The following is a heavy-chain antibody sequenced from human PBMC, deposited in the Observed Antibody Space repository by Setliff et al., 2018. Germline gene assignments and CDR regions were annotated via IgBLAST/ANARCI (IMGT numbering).Heavy chain of an antibody. Sequence: GGSLRLSCVASGFTFNNFAFNWVRQAPGKGLEWVSSIHVSGGSTYYADSVKGRFTISRDNSRNTLYLQMNSLRAEDTASYYCARDPNGDYVGAFDPWGQGILVTVSS. CDR1: GFTFNNFA. V-gene: IGHV3-23*01. J-gene: IGHJ5*02. D-gene: IGHD4-17*01. CDR2: IHVSGGST. CDR3: ARDPNGDYVGAFDP.